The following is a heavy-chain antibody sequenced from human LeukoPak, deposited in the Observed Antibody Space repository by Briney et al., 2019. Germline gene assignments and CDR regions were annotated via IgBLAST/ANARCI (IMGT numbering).Heavy chain of an antibody. J-gene: IGHJ3*01. CDR3: STGLLGDGY. D-gene: IGHD2-21*02. CDR2: FSGSGGST. CDR1: GFTFSSYA. Sequence: GGSLRLSCAASGFTFSSYAMSWVRQAPGKGLEWVSAFSGSGGSTYYADSVKGRFTISRDNSKNTPFLHLNNLRVEDTAMYFCSTGLLGDGYWGQGTMVTVSS. V-gene: IGHV3-23*01.